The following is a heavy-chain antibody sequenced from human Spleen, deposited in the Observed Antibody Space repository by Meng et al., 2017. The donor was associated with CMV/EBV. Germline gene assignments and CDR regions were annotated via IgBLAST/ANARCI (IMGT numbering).Heavy chain of an antibody. J-gene: IGHJ4*02. V-gene: IGHV3-21*01. CDR1: GFTFSSYS. Sequence: GESLKISCAASGFTFSSYSMNWVRQAPGKGLEWVSSIRSSSSYIYYADSVKGRFTISRDNAKNSLYLQMNSLRAEDTAVYYCARGPYSSSTDYWGQGTLVTVSS. CDR3: ARGPYSSSTDY. CDR2: IRSSSSYI. D-gene: IGHD6-6*01.